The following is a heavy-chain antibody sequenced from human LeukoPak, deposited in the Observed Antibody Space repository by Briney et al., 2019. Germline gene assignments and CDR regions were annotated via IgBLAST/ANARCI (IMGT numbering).Heavy chain of an antibody. CDR1: GFTFSSYA. V-gene: IGHV3-23*01. J-gene: IGHJ4*02. CDR2: ISGSGGST. D-gene: IGHD6-6*01. CDR3: AKGGPVAARPYFDY. Sequence: SGGSLRLSGAASGFTFSSYAMSWVRQAPGKGMEWVSTISGSGGSTYYADSVKGRFTISRDNSKNTLYLQMNSLRAEDTAVYYCAKGGPVAARPYFDYWGQGTLVTVSS.